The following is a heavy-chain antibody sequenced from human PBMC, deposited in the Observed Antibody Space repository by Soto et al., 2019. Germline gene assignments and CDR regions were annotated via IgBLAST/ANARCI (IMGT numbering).Heavy chain of an antibody. CDR2: IYYSGTT. J-gene: IGHJ4*02. Sequence: SETLSLTCTVSGGSISNYYWTWIRQPPGKGLQWIGYIYYSGTTNYNPSLKSRVTISVDTSKNQFSLNLSSVTAADTAIYYCARAKTTMIVPENFWGQGTLVTVSS. CDR1: GGSISNYY. CDR3: ARAKTTMIVPENF. V-gene: IGHV4-59*01. D-gene: IGHD3-22*01.